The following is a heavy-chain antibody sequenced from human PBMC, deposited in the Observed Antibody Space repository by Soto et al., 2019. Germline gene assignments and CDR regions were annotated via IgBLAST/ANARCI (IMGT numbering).Heavy chain of an antibody. CDR3: ARGDYTVTNDNYYYYYYMDV. Sequence: SVKVSCKASGGTFSSYTISWVRQAPGQGLEWMGRIIPILGIANYAQKFQGRVTITADKSTSTAYMELSSLRSEDTAVYYCARGDYTVTNDNYYYYYYMDVWGKGTTVTVSS. CDR2: IIPILGIA. CDR1: GGTFSSYT. J-gene: IGHJ6*03. V-gene: IGHV1-69*02. D-gene: IGHD4-17*01.